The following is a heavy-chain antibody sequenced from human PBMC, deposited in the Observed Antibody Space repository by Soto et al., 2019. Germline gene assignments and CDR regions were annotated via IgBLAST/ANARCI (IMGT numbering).Heavy chain of an antibody. J-gene: IGHJ4*02. CDR3: ARISQYAYDFDY. Sequence: QVTLKESGPVLVKPTETLTLTCTVSGFSLSNAMVGVSWIRQSPGKALEWLAHILSSGEKSYSTSLKSRVTISKDTSRSQVVLTMTRMDPVDTATYYRARISQYAYDFDYWGQGTLVTVSS. D-gene: IGHD2-2*01. CDR2: ILSSGEK. V-gene: IGHV2-26*01. CDR1: GFSLSNAMVG.